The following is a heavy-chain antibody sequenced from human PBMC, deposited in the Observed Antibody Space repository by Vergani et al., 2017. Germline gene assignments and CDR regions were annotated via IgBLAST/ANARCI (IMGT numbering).Heavy chain of an antibody. CDR1: GGTFSSYA. J-gene: IGHJ6*03. CDR2: IIPIFGTA. D-gene: IGHD2-2*01. Sequence: QVQLVQSGAEVKKPGSSVKVSFKASGGTFSSYAISWVRQAPGQGLEWMGGIIPIFGTANYAQKFQGRVTITADESTSTAYMELSSLRSEDTAVYYCARTLGTYCSSTSCQGYYYYYMDVWGKGTTVTVSS. CDR3: ARTLGTYCSSTSCQGYYYYYMDV. V-gene: IGHV1-69*01.